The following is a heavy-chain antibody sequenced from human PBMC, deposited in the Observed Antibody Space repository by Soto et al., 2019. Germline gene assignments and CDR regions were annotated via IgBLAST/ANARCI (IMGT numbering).Heavy chain of an antibody. D-gene: IGHD3-16*01. Sequence: GASVKVSCKASGGTFSSYAISWVRQAPGQGLEWMGGIIPIFGTANYAQKFQGRVTITADKSTSTAYMELSSLRSEDTAVYYCARAGFYVADWYFDLWGRGTLVTVSS. CDR3: ARAGFYVADWYFDL. J-gene: IGHJ2*01. CDR1: GGTFSSYA. V-gene: IGHV1-69*06. CDR2: IIPIFGTA.